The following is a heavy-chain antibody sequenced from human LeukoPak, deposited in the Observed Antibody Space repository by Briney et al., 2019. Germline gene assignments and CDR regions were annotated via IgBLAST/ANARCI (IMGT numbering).Heavy chain of an antibody. J-gene: IGHJ4*02. V-gene: IGHV4-59*01. CDR2: ISYSGYS. Sequence: SETLSLTCTVSGGSITTYCWTWIRQPPGKGLEWIGYISYSGYSNNNPSVKSRVTTSLDTSKNQLSLKLTSVTAADSAVYYCAGSSGWSGVLDYWGQGTLVTVSS. CDR1: GGSITTYC. D-gene: IGHD6-19*01. CDR3: AGSSGWSGVLDY.